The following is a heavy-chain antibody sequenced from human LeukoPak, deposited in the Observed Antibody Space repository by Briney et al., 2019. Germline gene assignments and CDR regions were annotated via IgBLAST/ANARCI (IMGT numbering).Heavy chain of an antibody. CDR3: ARDHRYSSGWPDAFDI. D-gene: IGHD6-19*01. J-gene: IGHJ3*02. CDR1: GLTFSNYA. Sequence: PGGSLRLSCAASGLTFSNYAMSWVRQAPGKGLEWVSLIGAGGYSPYYADSVKGRFTISRDNAKNSLYLQMNSLRAEDTAVYYCARDHRYSSGWPDAFDIWGQGTMVTVSS. CDR2: IGAGGYSP. V-gene: IGHV3-23*01.